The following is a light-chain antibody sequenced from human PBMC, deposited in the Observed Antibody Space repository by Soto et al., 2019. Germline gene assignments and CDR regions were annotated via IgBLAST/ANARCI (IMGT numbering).Light chain of an antibody. CDR1: SGHSSYI. V-gene: IGLV4-60*02. J-gene: IGLJ1*01. CDR2: LEGSGSY. Sequence: QSVLTQSSSASASLGSSVSLTCTLSSGHSSYIIAWHQQQPGKAPRYLMKLEGSGSYNKGSGVPDRFSGSSSGADRYLTISNLQVEDEADYYCETWDSNTYVFGTGTKLTVL. CDR3: ETWDSNTYV.